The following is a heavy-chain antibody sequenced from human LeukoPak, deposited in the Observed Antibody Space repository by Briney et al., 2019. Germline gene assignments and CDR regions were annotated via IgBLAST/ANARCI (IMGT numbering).Heavy chain of an antibody. J-gene: IGHJ6*03. Sequence: SETLSLTCSVSGGAIISYYWSWIRQPAGKGPEWIGRIYPTGNTDYNPSLKTRVTMSTDLSKKQFSLRLRSVTAADTAVYYCARLKFYDSTGYSPGYYMDVWGKGTAVTVSS. CDR1: GGAIISYY. V-gene: IGHV4-4*07. CDR2: IYPTGNT. CDR3: ARLKFYDSTGYSPGYYMDV. D-gene: IGHD3-22*01.